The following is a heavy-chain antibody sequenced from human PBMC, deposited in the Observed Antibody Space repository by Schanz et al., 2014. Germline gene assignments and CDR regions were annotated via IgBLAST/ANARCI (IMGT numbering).Heavy chain of an antibody. D-gene: IGHD3-16*02. V-gene: IGHV3-64*01. J-gene: IGHJ4*02. CDR3: ARDNRYYLFDY. Sequence: EVQLAESGGGLVQPGGSLRLSCAASGFTFSTSTMHWVRQAPGKGLEYVSSISSKGDMTFYGNSVKGRFAISRDNSKNTLYLQLGSLSAEDTAVYFCARDNRYYLFDYWGQGALVTVSS. CDR1: GFTFSTST. CDR2: ISSKGDMT.